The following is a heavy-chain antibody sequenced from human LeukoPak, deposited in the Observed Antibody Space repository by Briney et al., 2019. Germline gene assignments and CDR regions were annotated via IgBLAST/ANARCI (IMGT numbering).Heavy chain of an antibody. CDR3: ARSIVVVPAAMRSYHYYYYYMDV. Sequence: SVKVSCKASGGTFSSYAISWVRQAPGQELEWMGGIIPIFGTASYAQKFQGRVTITTDESTSTAYMELSSLRSEDTAVYYCARSIVVVPAAMRSYHYYYYYMDVWGKGTTVTVSS. CDR1: GGTFSSYA. CDR2: IIPIFGTA. V-gene: IGHV1-69*05. J-gene: IGHJ6*03. D-gene: IGHD2-2*01.